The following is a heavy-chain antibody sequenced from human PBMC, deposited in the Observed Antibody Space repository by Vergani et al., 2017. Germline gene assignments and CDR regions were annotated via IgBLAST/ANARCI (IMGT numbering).Heavy chain of an antibody. D-gene: IGHD7-27*01. CDR2: IIPIFGIA. J-gene: IGHJ3*02. Sequence: QVQLVQSGAEVKKPGSSVKVSCKASGGTFSSYAISWVRPAPGQGLEWMGGIIPIFGIANYAQKFQDRVTITADKSTSTAYMELSSLRSEDTAVYYCAAPKKSGAKGQGAFDIWGQGTMVTVSS. CDR1: GGTFSSYA. V-gene: IGHV1-69*17. CDR3: AAPKKSGAKGQGAFDI.